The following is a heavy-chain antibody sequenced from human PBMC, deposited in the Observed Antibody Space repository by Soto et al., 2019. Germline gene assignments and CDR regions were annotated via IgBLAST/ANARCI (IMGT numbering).Heavy chain of an antibody. CDR3: PRAETAWPIAYGLDV. CDR2: MRSGRDT. D-gene: IGHD2-21*02. V-gene: IGHV3-21*01. CDR1: GCTFSNYY. J-gene: IGHJ6*04. Sequence: WVWLRRSCAVCGCTFSNYYIHWVRQAPGKGLEWFSSMRSGRDTFYADSVKGRFSISRDDATSSVSLQMNSLRGEDTAVYFCPRAETAWPIAYGLDVWGKGTTVTASS.